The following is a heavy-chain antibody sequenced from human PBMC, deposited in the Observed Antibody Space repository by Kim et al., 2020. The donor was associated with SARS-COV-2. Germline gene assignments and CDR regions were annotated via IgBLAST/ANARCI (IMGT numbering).Heavy chain of an antibody. D-gene: IGHD3-22*01. V-gene: IGHV1-69*01. CDR3: ARLYYYDSSGRTEYFQH. Sequence: FQGRVTITADESTSTAYMELSSLRSEDTAVYYCARLYYYDSSGRTEYFQHWGQGTLVTVSS. J-gene: IGHJ1*01.